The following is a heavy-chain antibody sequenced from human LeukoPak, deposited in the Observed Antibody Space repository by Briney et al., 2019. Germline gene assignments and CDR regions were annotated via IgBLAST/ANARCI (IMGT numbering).Heavy chain of an antibody. CDR1: GFTFSSYA. V-gene: IGHV3-64D*06. D-gene: IGHD6-19*01. J-gene: IGHJ4*02. CDR2: ISSNGEST. Sequence: GGSLRLSCSASGFTFSSYAFHWVRQAPGKGLDYVSAISSNGESTYFADSVKGRFTISRDNSKNTLYLQMSSLRAEDTAVYYCARDGTGSNSGWYIHWGQGALVTVSS. CDR3: ARDGTGSNSGWYIH.